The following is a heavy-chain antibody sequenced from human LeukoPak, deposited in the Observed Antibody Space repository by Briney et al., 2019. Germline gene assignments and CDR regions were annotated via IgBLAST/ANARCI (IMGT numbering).Heavy chain of an antibody. CDR2: ISGNGDTT. D-gene: IGHD2-2*01. CDR1: GFSFNIYA. CDR3: ARGLGYCSRTSCYPDY. Sequence: PGGSLRLSCAASGFSFNIYAMFWVRQAPGKGLEYVSAISGNGDTTYYANSVKGRFTISRDNSKSTLYLQMGSLRAEDMAVYYCARGLGYCSRTSCYPDYWGQGTLVTVSS. V-gene: IGHV3-64*01. J-gene: IGHJ4*02.